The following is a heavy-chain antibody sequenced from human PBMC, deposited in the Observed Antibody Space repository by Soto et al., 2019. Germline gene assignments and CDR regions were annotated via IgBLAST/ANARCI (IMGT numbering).Heavy chain of an antibody. CDR1: GYTFTSYY. CDR2: INPSGGST. Sequence: ASVEVGCKASGYTFTSYYMHWVRQASGQGLEWMGIINPSGGSTSYAQKFQGRVTMTRDTSTSTVYMELSSLRSEDTAVYYCASAGYSSSWYGYYWGQGTLVTVSS. D-gene: IGHD6-13*01. V-gene: IGHV1-46*03. J-gene: IGHJ4*02. CDR3: ASAGYSSSWYGYY.